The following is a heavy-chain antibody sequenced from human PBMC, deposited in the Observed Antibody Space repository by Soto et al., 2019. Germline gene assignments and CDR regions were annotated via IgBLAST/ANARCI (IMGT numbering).Heavy chain of an antibody. V-gene: IGHV3-23*01. Sequence: GGSLRLSCAASGFTFSSYAMSWVRQAPGKGLEWVSAISGSGGSTYYADSVKGRFTISRDNSKNTLYLQMNSLRAEDTAVYYCAKTQSPPSGSSDFDYWSQGTLVTVSS. CDR3: AKTQSPPSGSSDFDY. D-gene: IGHD1-26*01. J-gene: IGHJ4*02. CDR1: GFTFSSYA. CDR2: ISGSGGST.